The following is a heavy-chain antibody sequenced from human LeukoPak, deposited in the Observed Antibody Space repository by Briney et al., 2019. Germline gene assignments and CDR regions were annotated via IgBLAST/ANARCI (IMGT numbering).Heavy chain of an antibody. CDR2: IIPIFGTA. CDR3: ARGITGNGWFDP. Sequence: ASVKVSCKASGGTFSSYAISWVRQAPGQGLEWMGGIIPIFGTANYAQKFQDRVTITADESTSTAYMELSSLRSEDTAVYYCARGITGNGWFDPWGQGTLVTVSS. D-gene: IGHD1-20*01. V-gene: IGHV1-69*13. CDR1: GGTFSSYA. J-gene: IGHJ5*02.